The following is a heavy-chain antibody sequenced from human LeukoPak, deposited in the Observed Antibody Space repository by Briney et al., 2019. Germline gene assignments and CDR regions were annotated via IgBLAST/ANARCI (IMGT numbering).Heavy chain of an antibody. D-gene: IGHD3-3*01. J-gene: IGHJ4*02. CDR2: IYHSGST. Sequence: WVRQMPGKGLEWIGYIYHSGSTYYNPSLKSRVTISVDRSKNQFSLKLSSVTAADTAVYYCARVAVTIFGVVIPLGPDYYYFDYWGQGTLVTVSS. CDR3: ARVAVTIFGVVIPLGPDYYYFDY. V-gene: IGHV4-30-2*01.